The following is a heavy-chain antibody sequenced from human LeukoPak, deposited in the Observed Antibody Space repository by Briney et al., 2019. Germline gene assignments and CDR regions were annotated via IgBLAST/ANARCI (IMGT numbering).Heavy chain of an antibody. J-gene: IGHJ4*02. CDR3: ATKPFSGSGSYYFDY. D-gene: IGHD3-10*01. Sequence: ASVKVSCKASGYTFTGYYMHWVRQAPGQGLEWMGRINPNSGGTNYAQKFQSRVTMTRDTSISTAYMELSSLRSEDTAVYYCATKPFSGSGSYYFDYWGQGTLVTVSS. V-gene: IGHV1-2*06. CDR1: GYTFTGYY. CDR2: INPNSGGT.